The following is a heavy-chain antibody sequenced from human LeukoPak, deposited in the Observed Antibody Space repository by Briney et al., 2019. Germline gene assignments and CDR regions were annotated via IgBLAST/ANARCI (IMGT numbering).Heavy chain of an antibody. V-gene: IGHV3-23*01. CDR1: GFTFSSYA. Sequence: PGGSLRLSCAASGFTFSSYAMSWVRQAPGKGLEWVSAISGSGGSTYYADSVKGRFTISRDNSKNTLYLQMGSLSAEDTAVYYCAKEAYSGRRMSYNFGMDVWGQGTTVTVSS. D-gene: IGHD1-26*01. CDR3: AKEAYSGRRMSYNFGMDV. CDR2: ISGSGGST. J-gene: IGHJ6*02.